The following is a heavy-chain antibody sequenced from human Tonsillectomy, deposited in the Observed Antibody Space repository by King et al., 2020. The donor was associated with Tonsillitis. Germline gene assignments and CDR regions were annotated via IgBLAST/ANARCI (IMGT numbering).Heavy chain of an antibody. CDR2: IVVGSGNT. CDR1: GFTFSSSA. D-gene: IGHD1-7*01. V-gene: IGHV1-58*01. CDR3: GADGNYVHYHYYGLDV. J-gene: IGHJ6*02. Sequence: QLVESGPEVKKPGTSVKVSCKASGFTFSSSAVQWVRQARGQGLEWIGWIVVGSGNTNYAQKFQDRVTITREMTTGTAYMELSSLRSDATAVFYCGADGNYVHYHYYGLDVWGQGTTVTVSS.